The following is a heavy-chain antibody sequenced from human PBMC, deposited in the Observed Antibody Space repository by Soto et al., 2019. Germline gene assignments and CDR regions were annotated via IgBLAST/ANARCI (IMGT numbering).Heavy chain of an antibody. J-gene: IGHJ6*02. D-gene: IGHD2-2*01. Sequence: QVQLVQSAAEVKKPGASVKVSCKASGYSFTSYGISWVRRAPGQGLEWMGWVSLYNGHTQFAQRFQGRVTMTTDTSTKTAYMELRNLRSDDTAHYYCARDLTIVPATHPRLENYGMDVWGQGTTVIVSS. CDR1: GYSFTSYG. CDR3: ARDLTIVPATHPRLENYGMDV. V-gene: IGHV1-18*01. CDR2: VSLYNGHT.